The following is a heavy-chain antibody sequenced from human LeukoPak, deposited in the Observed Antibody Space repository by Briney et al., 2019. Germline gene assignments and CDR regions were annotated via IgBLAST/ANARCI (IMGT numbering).Heavy chain of an antibody. CDR2: IYPGDYDT. CDR3: ARQVAVAGTSFDP. D-gene: IGHD6-19*01. Sequence: GESLKISCNGSGYXFTSYWICWVRHMPGKGLGWMGIIYPGDYDTRYSPSLQGQVTISADKYISTAYLQWSSLKASDTAMYYCARQVAVAGTSFDPWGQGTLVTVSS. J-gene: IGHJ5*02. CDR1: GYXFTSYW. V-gene: IGHV5-51*01.